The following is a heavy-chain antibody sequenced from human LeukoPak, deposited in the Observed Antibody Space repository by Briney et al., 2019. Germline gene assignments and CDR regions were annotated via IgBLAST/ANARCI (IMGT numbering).Heavy chain of an antibody. CDR3: ATNLITMIVWVFDI. D-gene: IGHD3-22*01. Sequence: ASVKVSCKVSGYTLTELSMHWVRQAPGKGLEWRGGFDPEVGETIYAQKFQGRVTMTEDTSTDTAYMELSSLRSEDTAVYYCATNLITMIVWVFDIWGQGTMVTVSS. V-gene: IGHV1-24*01. J-gene: IGHJ3*02. CDR2: FDPEVGET. CDR1: GYTLTELS.